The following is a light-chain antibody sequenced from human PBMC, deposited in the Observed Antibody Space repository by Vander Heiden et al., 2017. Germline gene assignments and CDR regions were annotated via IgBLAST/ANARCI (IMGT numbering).Light chain of an antibody. CDR3: SSFTTRKTWV. J-gene: IGLJ3*02. CDR1: RSDIGTYTY. V-gene: IGLV2-14*01. Sequence: QSALTQPASVSGSPGQSITISCTGTRSDIGTYTYVTWYQQHPGKAPKLVIFEVSNRPSGVSTRFSGSKSGNTASLTISGLQAEDEADYYCSSFTTRKTWVFGGGTKLTVL. CDR2: EVS.